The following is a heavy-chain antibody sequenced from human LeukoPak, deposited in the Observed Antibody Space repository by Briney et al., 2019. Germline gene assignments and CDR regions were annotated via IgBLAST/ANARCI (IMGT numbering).Heavy chain of an antibody. V-gene: IGHV3-74*01. Sequence: GGSLRLSCAASGFAFSTYTIHWVRQVPGKGLMWVSRINNDGRSTTYADSVKGRFTISRDNAKDTLYLQMNSLRAKDTAVYYCARAPYGDNGYTAEVADYWGQGTLVTVSS. CDR1: GFAFSTYT. CDR2: INNDGRST. J-gene: IGHJ4*02. D-gene: IGHD3-16*01. CDR3: ARAPYGDNGYTAEVADY.